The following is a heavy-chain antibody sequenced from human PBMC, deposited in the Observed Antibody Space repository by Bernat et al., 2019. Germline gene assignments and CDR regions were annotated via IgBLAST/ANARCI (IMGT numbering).Heavy chain of an antibody. CDR2: IYPGDSDT. J-gene: IGHJ4*02. CDR3: SSSPHYYDSSGPIYFDY. Sequence: EVQLVQSGAEVKKPGESLKISCKGSGYSFTSYWIGWVRQMPGKGLEWMGIIYPGDSDTRYSPSFQGQVTISADKSISTAYLQWSSLKASDTAMYYCSSSPHYYDSSGPIYFDYWGQGTLVTVSS. V-gene: IGHV5-51*03. D-gene: IGHD3-22*01. CDR1: GYSFTSYW.